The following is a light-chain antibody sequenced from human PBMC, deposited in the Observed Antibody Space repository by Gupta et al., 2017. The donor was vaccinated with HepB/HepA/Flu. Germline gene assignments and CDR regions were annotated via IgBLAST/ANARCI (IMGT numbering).Light chain of an antibody. CDR3: QQANNFPWT. V-gene: IGKV1-12*01. CDR2: TVS. Sequence: GSASVGDRVTITCRASEDIRTSLAWYQQKPGKAPKLLIHTVSSLQSGVPSRFSGSGSGTDFTLTISSLQPEDFATYYCQQANNFPWTFGQGTKLEIK. J-gene: IGKJ1*01. CDR1: EDIRTS.